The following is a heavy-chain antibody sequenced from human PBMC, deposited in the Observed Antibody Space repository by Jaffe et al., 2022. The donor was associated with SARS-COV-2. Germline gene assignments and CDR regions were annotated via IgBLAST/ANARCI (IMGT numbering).Heavy chain of an antibody. J-gene: IGHJ5*02. Sequence: QVQLQESGPGLVKPSETLSLTCTVSGGSISSYYWSWIRQPPGKGLEWIGYIYYSGSTNYNPSLKSRVTISVDTSKNQFSLKLSSVTAADTAVYYCARVGRDYGDYWFDPWGQGTLVTVSS. CDR3: ARVGRDYGDYWFDP. CDR1: GGSISSYY. CDR2: IYYSGST. V-gene: IGHV4-59*01. D-gene: IGHD4-17*01.